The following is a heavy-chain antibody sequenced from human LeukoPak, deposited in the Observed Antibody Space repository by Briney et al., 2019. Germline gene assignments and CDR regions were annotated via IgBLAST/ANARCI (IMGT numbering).Heavy chain of an antibody. CDR2: IHPNSGET. CDR3: ARGATRLATAGAEFDS. J-gene: IGHJ4*02. CDR1: GYNFIGFY. D-gene: IGHD6-13*01. Sequence: ASVKVSCKASGYNFIGFYMHWVRQAPGKSLEWMGRIHPNSGETSFALSFQGRVTMTRDTSINTAYMELGRLTSDDTAVYFCARGATRLATAGAEFDSWGQGTLVIVSS. V-gene: IGHV1-2*06.